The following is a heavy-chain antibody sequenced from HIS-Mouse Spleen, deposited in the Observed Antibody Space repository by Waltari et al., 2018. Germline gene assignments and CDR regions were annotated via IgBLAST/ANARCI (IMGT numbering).Heavy chain of an antibody. V-gene: IGHV3-23*01. CDR3: AKDSGSYPRRAFDI. CDR1: GFTFSSYA. CDR2: ISGSGGST. J-gene: IGHJ3*02. D-gene: IGHD1-26*01. Sequence: EVQLLESGGGLVQPGGSLRLSCAASGFTFSSYAMSWVRQAPGKGMEWGSAISGSGGSTYYADSVQGRFTISRDNSKNTLYLQMNSLRAEDTAVYYCAKDSGSYPRRAFDIWGQGTMVTVSS.